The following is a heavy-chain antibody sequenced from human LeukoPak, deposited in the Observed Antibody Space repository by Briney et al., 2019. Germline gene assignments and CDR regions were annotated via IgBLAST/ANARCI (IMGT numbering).Heavy chain of an antibody. Sequence: GGSLRLSCAASGFTFSSDAMSWVRQAPGKGLEWVSAISGSGGSTYYADSVKGRFTISRDNSKNTLYLQMNSLRAEDTAVYYCAKNLPAYSSSWYYFDYWGQGTLVTVSS. CDR2: ISGSGGST. CDR1: GFTFSSDA. V-gene: IGHV3-23*01. J-gene: IGHJ4*02. CDR3: AKNLPAYSSSWYYFDY. D-gene: IGHD6-13*01.